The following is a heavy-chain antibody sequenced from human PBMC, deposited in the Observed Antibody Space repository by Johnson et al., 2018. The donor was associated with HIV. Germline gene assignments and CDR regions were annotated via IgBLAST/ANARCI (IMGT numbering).Heavy chain of an antibody. D-gene: IGHD3-22*01. CDR3: ARGARRITMIVVVNKAFDI. CDR2: INWNGAWT. CDR1: GFTFDDYG. V-gene: IGHV3-20*04. Sequence: VQLVESGGGLVQPGRSLRLSCAASGFTFDDYGMSWVRQGPGKGLEWVSGINWNGAWTGYADSVKGRFTIASDNSKNKLYRQMNSPRAEDTVVDYCARGARRITMIVVVNKAFDIWGKGTMVTVSS. J-gene: IGHJ3*02.